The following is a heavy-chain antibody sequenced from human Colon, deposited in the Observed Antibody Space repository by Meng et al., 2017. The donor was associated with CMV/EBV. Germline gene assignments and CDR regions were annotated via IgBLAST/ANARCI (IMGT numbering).Heavy chain of an antibody. CDR3: AKVRLLRFFDWTFDS. V-gene: IGHV3-7*01. CDR2: IRQGGGDT. D-gene: IGHD3-9*01. J-gene: IGHJ4*02. Sequence: GESLMISCAASGFSFTSFWMAWVRQAPGKGLEWVASIRQGGGDTYYGGSVKDRFTISRDNDNKILFLQMSRLRVEDTAVYYCAKVRLLRFFDWTFDSWGQGTLVTVSS. CDR1: GFSFTSFW.